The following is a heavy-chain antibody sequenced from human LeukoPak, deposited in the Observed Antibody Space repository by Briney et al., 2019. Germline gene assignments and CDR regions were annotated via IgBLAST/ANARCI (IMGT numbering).Heavy chain of an antibody. V-gene: IGHV4-59*01. D-gene: IGHD4-17*01. J-gene: IGHJ2*01. CDR3: ARVRRGDYGDYWYFDL. CDR2: IYYSGST. CDR1: GGSISSDY. Sequence: PSETLSLTCTVSGGSISSDYWSWIRQPPGKGLEWIGYIYYSGSTNYNPSLKSRVTISVDTSKNQFSLKLSSVTAADTAVYYCARVRRGDYGDYWYFDLWGRGTLVTVSS.